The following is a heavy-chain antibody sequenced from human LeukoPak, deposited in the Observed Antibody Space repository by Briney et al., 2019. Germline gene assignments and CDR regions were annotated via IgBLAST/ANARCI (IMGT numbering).Heavy chain of an antibody. Sequence: GGSLRLSCAASGFTFSSYGMHWVRQAPGKGLEWVAVIWYDGSNKYYADSVKGRFTISRDNFKNTLYLQMNSLRAEDTAVYYYARDRYGDYVSYNWFDPWGQGTLVTVSS. CDR2: IWYDGSNK. CDR1: GFTFSSYG. D-gene: IGHD4-17*01. V-gene: IGHV3-33*08. J-gene: IGHJ5*02. CDR3: ARDRYGDYVSYNWFDP.